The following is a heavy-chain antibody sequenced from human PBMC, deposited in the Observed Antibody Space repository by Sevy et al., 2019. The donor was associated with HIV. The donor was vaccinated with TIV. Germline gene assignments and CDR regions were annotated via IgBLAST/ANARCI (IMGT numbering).Heavy chain of an antibody. CDR2: PYTSGST. CDR1: GGSISSYY. Sequence: SETLSLTCTVSGGSISSYYWSWIRRPAGKGLEWIGLPYTSGSTNYNPSLKSRVTMSVDTSKNQFSLKLSSVTAADTAVYYCARESRFSEWYRLYYYYGMDVWGQGTTVTVSS. D-gene: IGHD3-3*01. J-gene: IGHJ6*02. CDR3: ARESRFSEWYRLYYYYGMDV. V-gene: IGHV4-4*07.